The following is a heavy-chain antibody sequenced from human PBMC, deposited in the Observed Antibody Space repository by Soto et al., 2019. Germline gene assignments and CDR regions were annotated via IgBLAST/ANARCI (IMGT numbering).Heavy chain of an antibody. CDR1: GYIFTSYY. Sequence: ASVKVSCKASGYIFTSYYTHWVQQAPGQGLEWMGWINPFDGSRMFAQSFQGRVTMTRDTSTSTVYMEVSSLRSEDTAVYYCSRVDPGETSPFDHWGQGTLVTVSS. D-gene: IGHD3-10*01. J-gene: IGHJ4*02. V-gene: IGHV1-46*03. CDR3: SRVDPGETSPFDH. CDR2: INPFDGSR.